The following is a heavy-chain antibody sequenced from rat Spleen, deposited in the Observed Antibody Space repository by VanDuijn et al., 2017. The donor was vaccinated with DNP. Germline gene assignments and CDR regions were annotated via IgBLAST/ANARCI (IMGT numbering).Heavy chain of an antibody. V-gene: IGHV5-31*01. CDR1: GFTFSNYW. Sequence: EVQLVESGGGLVQPGRSLKLSCVASGFTFSNYWMTWIRQVPGRGLEWVASITSSGGSIYYPDSVKGRFTISRDDAKNTLYLQMDSLRSEETATYYCARHGEVHLRYAMDAWGQGTSVTVSS. D-gene: IGHD1-5*01. J-gene: IGHJ4*01. CDR2: ITSSGGSI. CDR3: ARHGEVHLRYAMDA.